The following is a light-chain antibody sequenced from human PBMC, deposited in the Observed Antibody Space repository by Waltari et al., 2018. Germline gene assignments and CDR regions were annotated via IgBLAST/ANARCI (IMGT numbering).Light chain of an antibody. CDR3: CSYAGSSIWV. CDR2: EDT. CDR1: SSDVGSYNL. J-gene: IGLJ3*02. V-gene: IGLV2-23*01. Sequence: QSALTQPASVSGSPGQSTTTSCTGTSSDVGSYNLVSWYQQHPGKAPKLMIYEDTKRPSGVSNRFSGSKSGNTASLTISGLQAEDEADYYCCSYAGSSIWVFGGGTELTVL.